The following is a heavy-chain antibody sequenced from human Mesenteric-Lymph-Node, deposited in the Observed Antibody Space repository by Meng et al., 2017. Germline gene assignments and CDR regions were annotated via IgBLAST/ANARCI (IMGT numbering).Heavy chain of an antibody. CDR3: AKDRYTSGYNNDAFDI. V-gene: IGHV3-23*01. D-gene: IGHD6-19*01. CDR2: IDVSRGSP. J-gene: IGHJ3*02. CDR1: GFIFASSV. Sequence: GESLKISCRTSGFIFASSVMTWVRQAPGKGLEWVSHIDVSRGSPYYADSVKGRYTISSDNSKNTVYLQMSSLRAEDTALYYCAKDRYTSGYNNDAFDIWGQGTMVTVSS.